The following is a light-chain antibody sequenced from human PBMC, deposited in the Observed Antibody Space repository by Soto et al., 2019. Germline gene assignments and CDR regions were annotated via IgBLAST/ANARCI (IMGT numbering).Light chain of an antibody. Sequence: EIVLTQSPDTLSLSPGERATLSCRASQSVSSSYLAWYQQKPGQAPRLLIYGASRRATGIPDRFSGSGSGTDFTLTISRLEPEDLAVYYFQHYGSSPLVTFGQGTRLEIK. CDR2: GAS. CDR1: QSVSSSY. V-gene: IGKV3-20*01. CDR3: QHYGSSPLVT. J-gene: IGKJ5*01.